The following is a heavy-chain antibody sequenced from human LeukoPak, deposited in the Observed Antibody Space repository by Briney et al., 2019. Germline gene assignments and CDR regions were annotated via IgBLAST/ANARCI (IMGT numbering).Heavy chain of an antibody. CDR1: GFTFSSYA. Sequence: PGGSLRLSCAASGFTFSSYAMHWVRQAPGKGLEWVAVISYDGSNKYYADSVKGRFIISRDNSKNTLYLQMNSLRAEDTAVYYCARDMGSGYSFDYWGQGTLVTVSS. J-gene: IGHJ4*02. V-gene: IGHV3-30-3*01. CDR2: ISYDGSNK. D-gene: IGHD3-22*01. CDR3: ARDMGSGYSFDY.